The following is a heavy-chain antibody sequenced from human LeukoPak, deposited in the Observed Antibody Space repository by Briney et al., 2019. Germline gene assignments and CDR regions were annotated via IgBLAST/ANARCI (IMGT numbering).Heavy chain of an antibody. CDR1: GGXISNSGYY. D-gene: IGHD3-22*01. CDR2: IYYSRST. V-gene: IGHV4-39*01. CDR3: AKTYYYDPFDF. Sequence: SETLSLTCTVSGGXISNSGYYWGWIRQPPGKGLEWIGNIYYSRSTYYNPSLKSRVTISVDTSKNQFSLKLSSVTAADTAVYYCAKTYYYDPFDFWGQGTLVTVSS. J-gene: IGHJ4*02.